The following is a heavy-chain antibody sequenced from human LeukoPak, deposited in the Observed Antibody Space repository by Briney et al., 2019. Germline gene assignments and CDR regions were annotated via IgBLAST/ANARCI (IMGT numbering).Heavy chain of an antibody. J-gene: IGHJ5*02. D-gene: IGHD3-3*01. CDR2: ISAYNGNT. Sequence: ASVKVSCKASGYTFTSYGISWVRQAPGQGLEWMGWISAYNGNTNCAQKLQGRVTLTTDTSTSIAYMELRSLRSDDTAVCYCARDHSGGFGVAGKVGFDPWGQGTLVTVSS. CDR1: GYTFTSYG. V-gene: IGHV1-18*01. CDR3: ARDHSGGFGVAGKVGFDP.